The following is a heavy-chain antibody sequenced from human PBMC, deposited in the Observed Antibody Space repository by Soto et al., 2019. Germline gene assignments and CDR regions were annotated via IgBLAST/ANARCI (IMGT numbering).Heavy chain of an antibody. D-gene: IGHD1-1*01. CDR2: IDNDGSAT. CDR3: ARDNWNSY. V-gene: IGHV3-74*01. CDR1: GLNFNGYT. Sequence: GGSLRLSCATSGLNFNGYTMSWVRQAPGQGLEWVSRIDNDGSATTYADSVKGRFTISRDNAKNTLFLQMNTLRVDDTAVYYCARDNWNSYWGQGTLVTVSS. J-gene: IGHJ4*02.